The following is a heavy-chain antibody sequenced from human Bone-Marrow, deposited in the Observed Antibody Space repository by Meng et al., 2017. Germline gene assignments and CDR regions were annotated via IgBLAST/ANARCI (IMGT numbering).Heavy chain of an antibody. CDR1: GGTFSSYT. CDR2: IIPIRGIA. CDR3: ARVGLEAREYSSSWYGLDY. J-gene: IGHJ4*02. D-gene: IGHD6-13*01. V-gene: IGHV1-69*02. Sequence: SVKVSCKASGGTFSSYTISWVRQAPGQGLEWMGRIIPIRGIANYAQKFQGRVTITADKSTSTAYMELSSLRSEDTAVYYCARVGLEAREYSSSWYGLDYWGQGTLVTVSS.